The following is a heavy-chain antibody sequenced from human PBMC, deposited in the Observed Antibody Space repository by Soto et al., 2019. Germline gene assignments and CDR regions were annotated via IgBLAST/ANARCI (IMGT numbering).Heavy chain of an antibody. CDR2: ITAGGGST. D-gene: IGHD2-21*02. V-gene: IGHV3-23*01. J-gene: IGHJ3*01. Sequence: EVQLLESGGALVLPGGSLRLSCAASGFTFSNYAMYWVRQAPGKGLEWVSGITAGGGSTYYADSVKGRFTISRDYSKNMLAVDMNSLRPEDTAVYYCAKDPNGDDVGGFEFGGQGTMVTVS. CDR1: GFTFSNYA. CDR3: AKDPNGDDVGGFEF.